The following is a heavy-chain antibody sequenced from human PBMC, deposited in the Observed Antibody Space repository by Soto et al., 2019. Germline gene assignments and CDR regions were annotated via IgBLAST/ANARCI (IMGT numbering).Heavy chain of an antibody. CDR3: ASGVSGGNRYYYYYYGMDV. V-gene: IGHV1-69*12. CDR1: GGTFSSYA. Sequence: QVQLVQSGAEVKKPGSSVKVSCKASGGTFSSYAISWVRQAPGQGLEWMGGIIPIFGTANYAQKFQGRVTITADESTSTAYMELSSLRSEDTAVYYCASGVSGGNRYYYYYYGMDVWGQGTTVTVSS. D-gene: IGHD2-15*01. J-gene: IGHJ6*02. CDR2: IIPIFGTA.